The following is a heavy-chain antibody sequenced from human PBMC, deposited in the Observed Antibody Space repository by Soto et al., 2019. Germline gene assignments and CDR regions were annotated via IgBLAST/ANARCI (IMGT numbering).Heavy chain of an antibody. V-gene: IGHV3-66*01. CDR2: IYSGGST. CDR1: GFTVSSNY. CDR3: ARGYCSGGSCYYMDV. J-gene: IGHJ6*03. D-gene: IGHD2-15*01. Sequence: PGGSLRLSCAASGFTVSSNYMSWVRQAPGKGLEWVSVIYSGGSTYYADSVKGRFTISRDNSKNTLYLQMNSLRAEDTAVYYCARGYCSGGSCYYMDVWGKGTTVTVSS.